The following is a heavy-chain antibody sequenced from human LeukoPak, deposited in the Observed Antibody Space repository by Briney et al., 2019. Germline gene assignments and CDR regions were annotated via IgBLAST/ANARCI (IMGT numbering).Heavy chain of an antibody. V-gene: IGHV4-39*01. CDR1: GGSISSYY. D-gene: IGHD6-13*01. J-gene: IGHJ5*02. Sequence: SETLSLTCTVSGGSISSYYWGWIRRPPGKGLEWIGSIYYSGSTYYNPSLKSRVTISVDTSKNQFSLKLSSVTAADTAVYYCARHRLGIAAAGSSYWFDPWGQGTLVTVSS. CDR3: ARHRLGIAAAGSSYWFDP. CDR2: IYYSGST.